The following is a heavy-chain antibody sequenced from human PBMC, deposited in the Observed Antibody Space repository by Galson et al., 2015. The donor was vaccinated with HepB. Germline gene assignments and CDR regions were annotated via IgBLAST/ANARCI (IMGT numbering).Heavy chain of an antibody. J-gene: IGHJ5*02. D-gene: IGHD6-13*01. CDR3: ATRFVAAAGTVWFDP. V-gene: IGHV3-23*01. CDR1: GFTFSSYA. Sequence: SLRLSCAASGFTFSSYAMSWVRQAPGKGLEWVSAISGSGGSTYYADSVKGRFTISRDNSKNTLYLQMNSLRAKDTAVYYCATRFVAAAGTVWFDPWGQGTLVTVSS. CDR2: ISGSGGST.